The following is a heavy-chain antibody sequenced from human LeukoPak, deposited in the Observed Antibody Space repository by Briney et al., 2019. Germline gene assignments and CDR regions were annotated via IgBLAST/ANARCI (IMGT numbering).Heavy chain of an antibody. CDR2: ISSRGTST. V-gene: IGHV3-21*04. Sequence: GESLRLSCVASGFIFSDFGLNWVRQVPGKGLEWVAFISSRGTSTFYADSVKGRFTISRDTAKKSLDLQMTSLRADDTAAYYCVRGTDGSATTCYPLSAFDYWGQGTLVTVSS. J-gene: IGHJ4*02. D-gene: IGHD3-10*01. CDR3: VRGTDGSATTCYPLSAFDY. CDR1: GFIFSDFG.